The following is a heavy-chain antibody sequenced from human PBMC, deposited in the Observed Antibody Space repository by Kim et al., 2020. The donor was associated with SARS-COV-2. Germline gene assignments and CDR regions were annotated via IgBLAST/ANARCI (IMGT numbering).Heavy chain of an antibody. CDR1: GGTFSSYA. CDR2: IIPIFGTA. D-gene: IGHD3-10*01. Sequence: SVKVSCKASGGTFSSYAISWVRQAPGQGLEWMGGIIPIFGTANYAQKFQGRVTITADESTSTAYMELSSLRSEDTAVYYCARDRDYGSGSRIPPYYYYYGMDVWGQGTTVTVSS. CDR3: ARDRDYGSGSRIPPYYYYYGMDV. J-gene: IGHJ6*02. V-gene: IGHV1-69*13.